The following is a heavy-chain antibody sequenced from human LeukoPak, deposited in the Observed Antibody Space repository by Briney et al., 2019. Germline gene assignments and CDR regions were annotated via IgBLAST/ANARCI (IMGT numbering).Heavy chain of an antibody. CDR2: INRQSGAST. V-gene: IGHV3-23*01. Sequence: GGSLRLSCAASGFTFSSYDMYWVRQAPGKGLECVASINRQSGASTYYAASVEGRFTISRDNSRSTLYLEMNSLRADDTAVYYCARAYYYDTSATPDYWGQGTLVTVSS. D-gene: IGHD3-22*01. J-gene: IGHJ4*02. CDR3: ARAYYYDTSATPDY. CDR1: GFTFSSYD.